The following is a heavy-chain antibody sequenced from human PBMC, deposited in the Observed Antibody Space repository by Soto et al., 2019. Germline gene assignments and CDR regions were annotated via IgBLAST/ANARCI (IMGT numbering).Heavy chain of an antibody. V-gene: IGHV1-18*04. Sequence: ASVKVSCEASGYTFTSYGISWVRQAPGQGLEWMGWISAYNGNTNYAQKLQGRVTMTTDTSTSTAYMELRSLRSDDTAVYYCARKYCSSTSCYYGFSAKSGFYYFDYWGQGTLVTVSS. D-gene: IGHD2-2*01. CDR3: ARKYCSSTSCYYGFSAKSGFYYFDY. CDR1: GYTFTSYG. CDR2: ISAYNGNT. J-gene: IGHJ4*02.